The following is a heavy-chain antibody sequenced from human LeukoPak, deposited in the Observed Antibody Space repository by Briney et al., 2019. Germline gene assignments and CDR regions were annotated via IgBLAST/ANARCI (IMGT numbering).Heavy chain of an antibody. Sequence: LRLSCAASGFTFSSYAMSWIRQPPGKGLEWIGYIYYSGSTYYNPSLKSRVTISVDTSKNQFSLKLSSVTAADTAVYYCARGRGALTDYWGQGTLVTVSS. CDR3: ARGRGALTDY. CDR1: GFTFSSYA. D-gene: IGHD3-10*01. V-gene: IGHV4-30-4*08. CDR2: IYYSGST. J-gene: IGHJ4*02.